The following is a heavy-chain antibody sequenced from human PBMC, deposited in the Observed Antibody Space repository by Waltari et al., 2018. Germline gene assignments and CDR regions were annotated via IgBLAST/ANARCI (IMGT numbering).Heavy chain of an antibody. CDR1: GGSFSGYY. V-gene: IGHV4-34*01. Sequence: QVQLQQWGVGLLKPSETLSLTCAVYGGSFSGYYWSWIRQPPGKGLEWIGEINHSGSTNYNPSLKSRVTISVDTSKNQFSLKLNSVTAADTAVYYCARGSRRYYYMDVWGKGTTVTVSS. CDR2: INHSGST. CDR3: ARGSRRYYYMDV. J-gene: IGHJ6*03.